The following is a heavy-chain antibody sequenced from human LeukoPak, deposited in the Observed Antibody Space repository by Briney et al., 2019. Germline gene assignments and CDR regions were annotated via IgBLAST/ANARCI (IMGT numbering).Heavy chain of an antibody. V-gene: IGHV1-69*04. CDR2: IIPILGIA. J-gene: IGHJ5*02. Sequence: SVKVSCKASGGTFSSYAISWVRQAPGQGLEWMGRIIPILGIANYAQKFQGRVTITADKSTSTAYMELSSLRSEDTAVYYCARGGYSYGYNWFDPWGQGTLVTVSS. CDR1: GGTFSSYA. D-gene: IGHD5-18*01. CDR3: ARGGYSYGYNWFDP.